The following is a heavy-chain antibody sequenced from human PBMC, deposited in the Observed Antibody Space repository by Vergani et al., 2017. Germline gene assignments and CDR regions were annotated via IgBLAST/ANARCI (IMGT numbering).Heavy chain of an antibody. D-gene: IGHD2/OR15-2a*01. J-gene: IGHJ6*03. Sequence: EVQLVESGGGLVQPGGSLRLSCAASGFTFSSYSMNWVRQAPGKGLEWVSYISSSSSTIYYADSVKGRFTISRDNAKNSLYLQMNSLRAEDTAVYYCAXFGFQSASDNYYYYYMDVWGKGTTVTVSS. CDR3: AXFGFQSASDNYYYYYMDV. V-gene: IGHV3-48*04. CDR2: ISSSSSTI. CDR1: GFTFSSYS.